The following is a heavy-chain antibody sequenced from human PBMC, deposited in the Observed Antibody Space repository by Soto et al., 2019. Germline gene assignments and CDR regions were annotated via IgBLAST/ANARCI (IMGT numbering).Heavy chain of an antibody. J-gene: IGHJ6*02. V-gene: IGHV4-28*01. D-gene: IGHD3-3*01. CDR2: IYYSGTT. CDR1: GYSISSSNW. Sequence: SETLSLTCAVSGYSISSSNWWGWIRQPPGKGLEWIGYIYYSGTTYYNPSLKSRVTMSVDTSKNQFSLKLTSVTAVDTAVYYCASSYYDFWSGPSGGYYYYGMDVWGQGTTVTVS. CDR3: ASSYYDFWSGPSGGYYYYGMDV.